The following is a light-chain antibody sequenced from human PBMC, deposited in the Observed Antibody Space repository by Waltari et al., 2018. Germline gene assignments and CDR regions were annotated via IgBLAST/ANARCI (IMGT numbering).Light chain of an antibody. J-gene: IGKJ5*01. Sequence: EIVMTQSPLYLPVIPGEPASISCRSSQSLLHSNGYKYLDWYLQKPGQSPQLLIYLGSNRTSGVPDRFSGSGSGTDLTLKISRVEAEDVGVYYCMQALQTPFTFGQGTRLDFK. CDR2: LGS. V-gene: IGKV2-28*01. CDR3: MQALQTPFT. CDR1: QSLLHSNGYKY.